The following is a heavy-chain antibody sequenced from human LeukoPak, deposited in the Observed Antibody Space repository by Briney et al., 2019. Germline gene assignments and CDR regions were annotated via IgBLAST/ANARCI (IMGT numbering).Heavy chain of an antibody. V-gene: IGHV3-53*01. CDR1: GFTVSSNY. Sequence: GGSLRLSCAASGFTVSSNYMRWVRQAPGKGLEWVSVIYSGGTTYYADSVKGRFTISRDNSKNTLYLQVNSLRAEDTAVYYCARGLRYSSGWYYFDYWGQGTLVTVSS. D-gene: IGHD6-19*01. J-gene: IGHJ4*02. CDR2: IYSGGTT. CDR3: ARGLRYSSGWYYFDY.